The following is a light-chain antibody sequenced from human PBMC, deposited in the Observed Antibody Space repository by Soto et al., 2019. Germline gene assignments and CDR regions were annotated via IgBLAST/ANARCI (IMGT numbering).Light chain of an antibody. J-gene: IGKJ1*01. CDR1: QSISSW. V-gene: IGKV1-5*01. Sequence: DIQMTQSPSTLSASVGDRVTITCRASQSISSWLAWYQQKPGKAPKLLIYDASSLESGVPSRFSGSGSGTEFTLTISSLQPDDLATYYCQQYNSSGGWTFGQGTKVEIK. CDR3: QQYNSSGGWT. CDR2: DAS.